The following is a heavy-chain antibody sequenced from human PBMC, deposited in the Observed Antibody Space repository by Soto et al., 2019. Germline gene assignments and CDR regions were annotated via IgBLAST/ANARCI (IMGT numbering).Heavy chain of an antibody. CDR2: VKEDGSEL. Sequence: GGSLRLSCAVSGFNVMSYWMSWVRQAPGKGLEWVASVKEDGSELYYLHSVRGRFSMTRDSAGNALHLTMNYLSAEDTGVYFCARYIGFDYVNWGRETTVTVSS. J-gene: IGHJ6*02. CDR1: GFNVMSYW. CDR3: ARYIGFDYVN. V-gene: IGHV3-7*01. D-gene: IGHD5-12*01.